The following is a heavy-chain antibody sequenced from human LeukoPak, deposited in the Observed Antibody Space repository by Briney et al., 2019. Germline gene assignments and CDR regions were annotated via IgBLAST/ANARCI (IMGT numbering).Heavy chain of an antibody. J-gene: IGHJ4*02. V-gene: IGHV3-21*01. CDR1: GFTFSSYS. CDR3: ARDPHTSYDILTGYFDY. CDR2: ISSSSSYI. D-gene: IGHD3-9*01. Sequence: GGSLRLSSAASGFTFSSYSMNWVRQAPGKGLEWVSSISSSSSYIYYAHSVKGRFTISRDNAKNSLYLQMNSLRAEDTAVYYCARDPHTSYDILTGYFDYWGQGTLVTVSS.